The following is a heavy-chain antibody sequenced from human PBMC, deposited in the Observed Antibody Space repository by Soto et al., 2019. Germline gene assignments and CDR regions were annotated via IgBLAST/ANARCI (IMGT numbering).Heavy chain of an antibody. V-gene: IGHV3-23*01. CDR3: AKGVIAVAGDHFDY. CDR1: GFTFSSYA. J-gene: IGHJ4*02. CDR2: ISGTGGST. Sequence: EVHLLESGGGSAQPGGSLRLSCVASGFTFSSYAMSWVRQAPGKGLEWVATISGTGGSTYYGDSVKGRFTISRDNSKNTVSLQMNSLRAPDTAVYFCAKGVIAVAGDHFDYWGQGTLVTVSS. D-gene: IGHD6-19*01.